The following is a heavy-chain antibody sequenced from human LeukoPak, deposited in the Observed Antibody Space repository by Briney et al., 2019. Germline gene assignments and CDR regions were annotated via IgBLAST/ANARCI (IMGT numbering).Heavy chain of an antibody. D-gene: IGHD3-22*01. J-gene: IGHJ4*02. V-gene: IGHV3-30*18. CDR3: AKDLRSSITMIVVVISPLGG. Sequence: PGGSLRLSCAASGFTFSSYGMHWVRQAPGKGLEWVAVISYDGSNKYYADSVKGRFTISRDNSKNTLYLQMNSLRAEDTAVYYCAKDLRSSITMIVVVISPLGGWGQGTLVTVSS. CDR2: ISYDGSNK. CDR1: GFTFSSYG.